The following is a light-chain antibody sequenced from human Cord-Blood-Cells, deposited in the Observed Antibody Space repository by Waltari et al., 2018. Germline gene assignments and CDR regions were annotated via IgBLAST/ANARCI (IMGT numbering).Light chain of an antibody. CDR3: QQIYSTPNT. V-gene: IGKV1-8*01. J-gene: IGKJ5*01. CDR1: QGISSY. CDR2: AAS. Sequence: AIRMTQSTSSSSASTGVRGTITCRASQGISSYLAWYHQKPGKAPKLLIYAASTLQSEVPSRFSVSGSGTDFTLTISSLQPEDFATYYCQQIYSTPNTFSHRTRLWI.